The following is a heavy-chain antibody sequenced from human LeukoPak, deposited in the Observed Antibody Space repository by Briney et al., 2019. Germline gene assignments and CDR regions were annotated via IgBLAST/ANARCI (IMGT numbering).Heavy chain of an antibody. V-gene: IGHV4-39*01. Sequence: PSETLSLTCTVSGGSVSSSGYYWGWIRQAPGKGLEWIGSILYSGSTYYNPSLKSRVTISVDTSKNQFSLKLSSVTAADTAVYYCARLGASVTTLSWFDPWGQGTLVTVSS. CDR2: ILYSGST. CDR3: ARLGASVTTLSWFDP. J-gene: IGHJ5*02. D-gene: IGHD4-17*01. CDR1: GGSVSSSGYY.